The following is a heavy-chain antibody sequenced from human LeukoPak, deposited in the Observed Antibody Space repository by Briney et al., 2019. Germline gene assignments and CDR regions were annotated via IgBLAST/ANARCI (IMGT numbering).Heavy chain of an antibody. V-gene: IGHV1-2*02. J-gene: IGHJ3*02. CDR2: INPNSGGT. Sequence: GASVKVSCKASGYTFTGYYMHWVRQAPGQGLEWMGWINPNSGGTNYAQKFQGRVTMTRDTSISTAYMELSRLRSDDTAVYYCARLDCSSTSCLPNYAFDIWGQGTMVTVSS. CDR1: GYTFTGYY. CDR3: ARLDCSSTSCLPNYAFDI. D-gene: IGHD2-2*01.